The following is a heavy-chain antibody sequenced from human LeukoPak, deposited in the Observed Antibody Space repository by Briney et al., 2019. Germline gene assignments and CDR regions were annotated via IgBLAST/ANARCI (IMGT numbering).Heavy chain of an antibody. CDR1: GYTFTSYY. D-gene: IGHD3-3*01. CDR2: INPSGGST. Sequence: ASVKVSCKASGYTFTSYYMHWVRQAPGQGLEWMGIINPSGGSTSYAQKFQGRVTMTRDMSTSTVYMELSSLRSEDTAVYYCARGFRGYHTFYYMDVWGKGTTVTISS. J-gene: IGHJ6*03. V-gene: IGHV1-46*01. CDR3: ARGFRGYHTFYYMDV.